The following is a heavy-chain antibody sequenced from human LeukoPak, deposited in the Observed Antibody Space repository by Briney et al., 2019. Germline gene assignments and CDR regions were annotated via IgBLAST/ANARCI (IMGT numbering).Heavy chain of an antibody. CDR1: GFTLSSYE. CDR3: ARGDYYDSSGHLDY. CDR2: ISSSGSTR. Sequence: GGSLRLSCAASGFTLSSYEVNWVRQAPGKGLEWVSYISSSGSTRYYADSVKGRFTISRDNAKNSLYLQMNSLRAEDTAVYYCARGDYYDSSGHLDYWGQGTLVTVSS. V-gene: IGHV3-48*03. J-gene: IGHJ4*02. D-gene: IGHD3-22*01.